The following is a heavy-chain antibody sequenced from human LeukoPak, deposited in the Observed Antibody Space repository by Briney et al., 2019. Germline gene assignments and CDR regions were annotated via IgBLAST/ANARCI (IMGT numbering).Heavy chain of an antibody. V-gene: IGHV4-59*02. Sequence: LETLSLTCTVSGASVSAHYWSWIRQSPRKGLEWLGYISSGGSINDESSLESRVTISVDTSKNQFSLKLSSVTAADTAVYYCARLVAYCSSTSCSDYWGQGTLVTVSS. CDR2: ISSGGSI. CDR1: GASVSAHY. CDR3: ARLVAYCSSTSCSDY. D-gene: IGHD2-2*01. J-gene: IGHJ4*02.